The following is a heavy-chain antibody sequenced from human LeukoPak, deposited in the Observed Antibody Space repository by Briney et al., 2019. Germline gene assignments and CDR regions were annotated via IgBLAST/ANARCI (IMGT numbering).Heavy chain of an antibody. CDR3: AKDSSGYYYSNWFDP. CDR1: GFTFSSYG. CDR2: ISYDGSNK. J-gene: IGHJ5*02. V-gene: IGHV3-30*18. Sequence: GGSLRLSCAASGFTFSSYGMHWVRQAPGKGLEWVAVISYDGSNKYYADSVKGRFTISRDNSKNTLYLQMNSLRAEDTAVYYCAKDSSGYYYSNWFDPWGQGTLVTVSS. D-gene: IGHD3-22*01.